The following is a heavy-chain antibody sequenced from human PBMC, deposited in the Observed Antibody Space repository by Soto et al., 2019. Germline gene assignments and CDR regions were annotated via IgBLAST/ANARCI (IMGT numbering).Heavy chain of an antibody. J-gene: IGHJ5*02. CDR3: ARDAHDYSNWFDP. V-gene: IGHV3-48*02. Sequence: EVQLVESGGGLVQPGGSLRLSCAASGFTFSSYSMNWVRQAPGQGLEWVSYISSSSSTIYYADSVKGRFTISRDDAKNSLYLQMNSLRDEDTAVYYGARDAHDYSNWFDPWGQGTLVTVAS. CDR1: GFTFSSYS. CDR2: ISSSSSTI. D-gene: IGHD4-4*01.